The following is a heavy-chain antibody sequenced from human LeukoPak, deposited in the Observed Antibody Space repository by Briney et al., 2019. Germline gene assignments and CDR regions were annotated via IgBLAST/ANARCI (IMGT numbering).Heavy chain of an antibody. CDR3: VPTNSGDYYFDY. CDR2: DNPNSGGT. V-gene: IGHV1-2*02. Sequence: ASVNVSCTASGYTFTGYFMHWVREAPGQGLEWVGWDNPNSGGTNYAHKFQGRVSMTRDTSISTASMKLSRLRSDDTAVYYCVPTNSGDYYFDYWGQGTLVTVSS. J-gene: IGHJ4*02. CDR1: GYTFTGYF. D-gene: IGHD3-10*01.